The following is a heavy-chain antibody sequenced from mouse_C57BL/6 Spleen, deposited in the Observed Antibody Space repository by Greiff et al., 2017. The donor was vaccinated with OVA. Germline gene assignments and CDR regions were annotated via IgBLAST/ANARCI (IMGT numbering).Heavy chain of an antibody. J-gene: IGHJ1*03. CDR1: GYTFTSYW. D-gene: IGHD1-1*01. Sequence: QVQLQQPGAELVKPGASVKLSCKASGYTFTSYWMHWVKQRPGRGLEWIGRIDPNSGGTKYNEKFKSKATLTVDKSSSTAYMQLSSLTSEDSAVYYCSRSEYYGSNYGYFDVWGTGTTVTVSS. V-gene: IGHV1-72*01. CDR2: IDPNSGGT. CDR3: SRSEYYGSNYGYFDV.